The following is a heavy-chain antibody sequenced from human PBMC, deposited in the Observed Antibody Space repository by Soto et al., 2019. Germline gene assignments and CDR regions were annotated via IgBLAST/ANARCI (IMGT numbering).Heavy chain of an antibody. Sequence: TSETLSLTCTVSGGSISSYYWSWIRQPPGKGLEWIGYIYYSGSTNYNPSLKSRVTISVDTSKNQFSLKLSSVTAADTAVYYCARRGVVVVPATRNYYMDVPGKGTTVTVSS. J-gene: IGHJ6*03. V-gene: IGHV4-59*08. CDR1: GGSISSYY. CDR3: ARRGVVVVPATRNYYMDV. D-gene: IGHD2-15*01. CDR2: IYYSGST.